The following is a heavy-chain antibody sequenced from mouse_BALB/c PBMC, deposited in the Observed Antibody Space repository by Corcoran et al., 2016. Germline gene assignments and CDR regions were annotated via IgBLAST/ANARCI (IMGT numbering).Heavy chain of an antibody. CDR3: AREPYAMDY. CDR1: GYTFTNYG. V-gene: IGHV9-3-1*01. J-gene: IGHJ4*01. Sequence: QIQLVQSGPELKKPGETVKISCKASGYTFTNYGMNWVKQAPGKGLKWMGWINTYTGEPTYADDFKGRFAFSLETSSSTAYLQMNKLKNEDTATYFCAREPYAMDYWVQGTSVTVSS. CDR2: INTYTGEP.